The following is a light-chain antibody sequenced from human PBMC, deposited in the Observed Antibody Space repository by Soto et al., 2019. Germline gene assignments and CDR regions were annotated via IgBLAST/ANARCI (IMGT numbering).Light chain of an antibody. CDR1: QSVLYSSNNKNY. Sequence: DIVMTQSPDSLAVSLGERATINCKSSQSVLYSSNNKNYLAWYQQKPGQPPKLLIYWASTRESGVPDRFSGSGSGTDFTLTISSLQAEDVAVYYCQQYYSNLSTFGPGTKVDIK. V-gene: IGKV4-1*01. J-gene: IGKJ3*01. CDR2: WAS. CDR3: QQYYSNLST.